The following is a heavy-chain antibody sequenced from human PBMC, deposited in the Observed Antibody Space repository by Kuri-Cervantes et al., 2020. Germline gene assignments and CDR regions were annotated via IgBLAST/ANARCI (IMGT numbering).Heavy chain of an antibody. Sequence: GGSLRLSCAASGFTVSSNYMSWVRQAPGKGLEWVSGISWNSGIIGYADSVKGRFTISRDNAKNSLYLQMNSLRAEDTALYYCAKEGVVRGEMDVWGQGTTVTVSS. CDR3: AKEGVVRGEMDV. J-gene: IGHJ6*02. V-gene: IGHV3-9*01. D-gene: IGHD3-10*01. CDR1: GFTVSSNY. CDR2: ISWNSGII.